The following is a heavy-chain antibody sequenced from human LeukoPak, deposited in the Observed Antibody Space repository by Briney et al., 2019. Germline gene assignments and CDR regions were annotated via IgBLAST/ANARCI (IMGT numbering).Heavy chain of an antibody. V-gene: IGHV4-34*01. D-gene: IGHD4-17*01. J-gene: IGHJ4*02. Sequence: SETLSLTCAVYGGPFSGYYWSWIRQPPGKGLEWIGEINHSGSTNYNPSLKSRVTISVDTSKNQFSLKLSSVTAADTAVYYCARRVTTRLPFRYWGQGTLVTVSS. CDR2: INHSGST. CDR1: GGPFSGYY. CDR3: ARRVTTRLPFRY.